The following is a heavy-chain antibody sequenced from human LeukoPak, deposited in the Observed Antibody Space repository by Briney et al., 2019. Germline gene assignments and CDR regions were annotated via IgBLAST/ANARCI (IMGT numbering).Heavy chain of an antibody. J-gene: IGHJ4*02. Sequence: GGSLRLSCAASGFTFSSYSMNWVRQAPGKGLEWVSSISNSSSYIYYADSVKGRFTISRDNAKNSPYLQMNSLRAEDKAVYYCASSLIAAAGTSDYWGQGTLVTVSS. CDR2: ISNSSSYI. CDR3: ASSLIAAAGTSDY. D-gene: IGHD6-13*01. CDR1: GFTFSSYS. V-gene: IGHV3-21*01.